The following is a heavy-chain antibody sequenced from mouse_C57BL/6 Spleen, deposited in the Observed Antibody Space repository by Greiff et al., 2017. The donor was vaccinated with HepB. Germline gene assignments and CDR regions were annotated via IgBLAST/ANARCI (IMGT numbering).Heavy chain of an antibody. CDR3: ARRLGRNYAMDY. CDR1: GYTFTSYW. V-gene: IGHV1-59*01. CDR2: IDPSDSYT. D-gene: IGHD4-1*01. Sequence: QVQLQQPGAELVRPGPSVKLSCKASGYTFTSYWMHWVKQRPGQGLEWIGVIDPSDSYTNYNQKFKGKATLTVDTSSSTAYMQLSSLTSEDSAVYYGARRLGRNYAMDYWGQGTSVTVSS. J-gene: IGHJ4*01.